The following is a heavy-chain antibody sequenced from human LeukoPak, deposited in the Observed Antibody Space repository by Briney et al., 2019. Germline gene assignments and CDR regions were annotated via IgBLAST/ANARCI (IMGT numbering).Heavy chain of an antibody. CDR1: GGSISSYY. D-gene: IGHD7-27*01. Sequence: SETLSLTCTVSGGSISSYYWSWIRQPPGKGLEWIGNIYYSGGTNYNPSLKSRVTISVDTSKNQLSLKLGSVTAADTAVYYCARGWGYFDYWGQGTLVTVSS. V-gene: IGHV4-59*01. CDR3: ARGWGYFDY. CDR2: IYYSGGT. J-gene: IGHJ4*02.